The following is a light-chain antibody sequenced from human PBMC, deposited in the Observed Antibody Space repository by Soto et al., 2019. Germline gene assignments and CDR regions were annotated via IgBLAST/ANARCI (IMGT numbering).Light chain of an antibody. CDR2: RND. CDR3: AAWDDTVRSDV. V-gene: IGLV1-47*01. Sequence: QSVLTQPPSVSGTPGQRVTISCSGSISNIGNNYVSWFQQLPGTAPKVLSNRNDQRPSGVPDRFSGSKSGTSASLAISGLRSEDEAEYYCAAWDDTVRSDVFGTGTKVTVL. CDR1: ISNIGNNY. J-gene: IGLJ1*01.